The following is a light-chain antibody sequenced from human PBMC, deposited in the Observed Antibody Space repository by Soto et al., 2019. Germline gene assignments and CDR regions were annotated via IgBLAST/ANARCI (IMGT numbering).Light chain of an antibody. CDR3: QHYDNSPLT. CDR2: GAS. J-gene: IGKJ4*01. V-gene: IGKV3-20*01. Sequence: EIVLTQSPGTLSLSPGERATLSCRASQSVSTNYLAWYQQKPGQAPRLLIYGASSRATGIPDRFSGSGSGTDFTLTINRLEPEDFAVYYCQHYDNSPLTFVGGTKVEIK. CDR1: QSVSTNY.